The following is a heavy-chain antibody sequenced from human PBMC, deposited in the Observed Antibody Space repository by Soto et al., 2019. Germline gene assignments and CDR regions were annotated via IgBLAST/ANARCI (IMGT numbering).Heavy chain of an antibody. CDR1: GFTFSNYA. D-gene: IGHD6-19*01. CDR2: ISGSGGST. V-gene: IGHV3-23*01. J-gene: IGHJ4*02. Sequence: EVQLLESGGGLVQPGGSLRLSCAAPGFTFSNYAMNWVRQAPGKGLEWVSVISGSGGSTYYADSVKGRFTISRDNSKNTLYLQMNSRSGEDTAVYYCERRSSGWYFDYWGQGTLVTVSS. CDR3: ERRSSGWYFDY.